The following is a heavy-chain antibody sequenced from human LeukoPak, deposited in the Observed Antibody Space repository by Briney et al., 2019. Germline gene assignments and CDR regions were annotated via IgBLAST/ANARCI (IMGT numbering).Heavy chain of an antibody. J-gene: IGHJ4*02. CDR2: IYSGGST. CDR3: ASETTVTSLGY. Sequence: GGSLRLSCAASGFTLSSNYMSWVRQAPGKGLEWVSVIYSGGSTYYADSVKGRFTISRDNSKNTLYLQMNSLRAEDTAVYYCASETTVTSLGYWGQGTLVTVSS. V-gene: IGHV3-66*02. D-gene: IGHD4-17*01. CDR1: GFTLSSNY.